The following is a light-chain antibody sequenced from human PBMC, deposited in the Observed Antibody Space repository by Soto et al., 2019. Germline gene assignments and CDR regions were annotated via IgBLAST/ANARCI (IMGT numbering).Light chain of an antibody. CDR3: QQRSNWPVT. V-gene: IGKV3-11*01. CDR1: QSVSSY. Sequence: EIVLTQSPATLSWSPGERATLSCRPSQSVSSYLAWYQQKPGQAPRLLIYDASSRATGIPARFSGSGSGTDFTLTLSSLEPEDFAVYYCQQRSNWPVTFGQGTKVEIK. J-gene: IGKJ1*01. CDR2: DAS.